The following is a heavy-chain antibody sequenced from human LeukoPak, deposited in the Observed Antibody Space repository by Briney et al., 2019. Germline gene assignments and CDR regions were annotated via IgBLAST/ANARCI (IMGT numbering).Heavy chain of an antibody. CDR3: ARDCHDFWSGYYDY. CDR2: ISYDGSNK. V-gene: IGHV3-30*04. J-gene: IGHJ4*02. CDR1: GFTFSSFA. D-gene: IGHD3-3*01. Sequence: GGSLRLSCAASGFTFSSFAMHWVRQAPGKGLEWVAVISYDGSNKYYADSVKGRFTISRDNSKNTLYLQMNSLRAEDTAVYYCARDCHDFWSGYYDYWGQGTLVTVSS.